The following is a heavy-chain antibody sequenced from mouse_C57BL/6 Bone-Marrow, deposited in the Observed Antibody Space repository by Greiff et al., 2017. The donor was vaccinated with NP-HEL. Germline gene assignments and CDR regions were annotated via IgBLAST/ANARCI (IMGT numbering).Heavy chain of an antibody. CDR3: ARGGWFYFDD. CDR2: IYPGDGGT. Sequence: QVQLKQSGAELVKPGASVKISCKASGYAFTSYWMNWVKQRPGRGLEWIGQIYPGDGGTNYKGKFKGKATLTADKSSSTAYMQLSSLTSEDSAVYVCARGGWFYFDDWGQGTTLTVSS. V-gene: IGHV1-80*01. CDR1: GYAFTSYW. J-gene: IGHJ2*01. D-gene: IGHD1-1*02.